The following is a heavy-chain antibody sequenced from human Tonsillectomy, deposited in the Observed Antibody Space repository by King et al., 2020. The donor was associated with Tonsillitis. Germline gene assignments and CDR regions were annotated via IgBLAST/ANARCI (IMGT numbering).Heavy chain of an antibody. CDR2: IRSKAYGGTT. V-gene: IGHV3-49*03. CDR1: GFTFGDYA. J-gene: IGHJ4*02. Sequence: VQLVESGGGLVQPGRSLRLSCTASGFTFGDYAMSWFRQAPGKGLEGVGFIRSKAYGGTTEYAASVKGRFTISRDDSKSIAYLQMNSLKTEDTAVYYCTRDRSGSYSGVHDYWGQGTLVTVSS. CDR3: TRDRSGSYSGVHDY. D-gene: IGHD3-10*01.